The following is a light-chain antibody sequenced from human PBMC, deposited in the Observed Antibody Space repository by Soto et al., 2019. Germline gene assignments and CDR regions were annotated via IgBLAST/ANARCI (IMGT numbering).Light chain of an antibody. CDR1: QSVTSSY. Sequence: EIVLTQSPGTLSLSPGERATLSCRASQSVTSSYLAWYQQKPGQAPRLLIYGASSRATGIPDRFSGSGSGTDFTLTTSSLEPEDFAVYYCQQHGNSPRTFGQGTKVDI. CDR2: GAS. CDR3: QQHGNSPRT. J-gene: IGKJ1*01. V-gene: IGKV3-20*01.